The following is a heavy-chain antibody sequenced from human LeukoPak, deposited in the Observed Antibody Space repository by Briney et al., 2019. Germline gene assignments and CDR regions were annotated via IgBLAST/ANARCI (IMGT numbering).Heavy chain of an antibody. CDR1: GFTLSSYG. D-gene: IGHD3-22*01. CDR2: ISSSSSSI. CDR3: ARDPWDDVSGFSGDY. V-gene: IGHV3-48*02. Sequence: GRSLSLSRAASGFTLSSYGLNWVRRAPGKGLEWLSYISSSSSSIYYADSVKGRFTISRDNAKNSLYLQMNSLRDEDTAVYYCARDPWDDVSGFSGDYWGQGTLVTVSS. J-gene: IGHJ4*02.